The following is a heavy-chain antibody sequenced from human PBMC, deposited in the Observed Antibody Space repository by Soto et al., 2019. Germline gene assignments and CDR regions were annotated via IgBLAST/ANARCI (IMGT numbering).Heavy chain of an antibody. J-gene: IGHJ6*02. Sequence: QVQLVESGGGVVQPGRSLRLSCAASGFTFSSYGMHWVRQAPGKGLEWVAVISYDGSNKYYADSVKGRFTISRDNSKNTVYLQMNSLGADDKAVYYCAKEGGYYGSGSYSVGENYYGMDVWGQGTTVTVSS. D-gene: IGHD3-10*01. CDR3: AKEGGYYGSGSYSVGENYYGMDV. CDR2: ISYDGSNK. V-gene: IGHV3-30*18. CDR1: GFTFSSYG.